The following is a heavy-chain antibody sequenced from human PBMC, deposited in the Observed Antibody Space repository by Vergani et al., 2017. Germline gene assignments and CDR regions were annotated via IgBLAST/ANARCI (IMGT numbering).Heavy chain of an antibody. CDR3: ARIWGSGYSYGAFDI. CDR2: IDWDDDK. V-gene: IGHV2-70*04. CDR1: GFSLSTSGMR. J-gene: IGHJ3*02. D-gene: IGHD3-22*01. Sequence: QVTLKESGPALVKPTQTLTLTCPFSGFSLSTSGMRVNWIRQPPGKALEWLARIDWDDDKFYSTSLKTRHTISKDTSKNQVVLTMTNMGPVDTATYYCARIWGSGYSYGAFDIWGQGTMVTVSS.